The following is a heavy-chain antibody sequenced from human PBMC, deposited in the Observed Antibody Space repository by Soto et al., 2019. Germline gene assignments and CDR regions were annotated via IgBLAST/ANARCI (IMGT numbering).Heavy chain of an antibody. D-gene: IGHD6-13*01. CDR3: GRAGRSSWSWYYYSGMDV. J-gene: IGHJ6*02. V-gene: IGHV1-46*01. CDR2: INPSGGST. CDR1: GSTFTSYY. Sequence: ASAQVFLNAPGSTFTSYYMHWVRQSPGQGLECMGIINPSGGSTSYAQKFQGRVTITRDTSTSAAYMDLSTQSAGETSVSYSGRAGRSSWSWYYYSGMDVWGQGTTVTVS.